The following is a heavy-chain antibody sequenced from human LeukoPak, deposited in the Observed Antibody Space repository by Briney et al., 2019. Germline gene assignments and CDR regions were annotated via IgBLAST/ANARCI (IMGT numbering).Heavy chain of an antibody. J-gene: IGHJ4*02. V-gene: IGHV3-7*01. D-gene: IGHD6-19*01. CDR2: IKQDGSEK. Sequence: GGSLRLSCAASGFTFSSYWMSWVRQAPGKGLEWVANIKQDGSEKYYADSVKGRFTISRDNSKNTLYLQMNSLRAEDTAVYYCARDPPGYSSGWYYFDYWGQGTLVTVSS. CDR3: ARDPPGYSSGWYYFDY. CDR1: GFTFSSYW.